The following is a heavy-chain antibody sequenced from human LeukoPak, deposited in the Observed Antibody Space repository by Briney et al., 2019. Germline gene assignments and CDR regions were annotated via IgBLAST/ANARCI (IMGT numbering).Heavy chain of an antibody. J-gene: IGHJ4*02. CDR2: IYPGGSAT. CDR3: ARHRAAAAGTPFDY. D-gene: IGHD6-13*01. Sequence: GASLKISCEGSGSIFTSSWSGWGRQLPGKGLGGTAIIYPGGSATRYSPSFQGQVTISPDKSISTAYLQWSSLKASDTGMYYCARHRAAAAGTPFDYWGQGTLVTVSS. V-gene: IGHV5-51*01. CDR1: GSIFTSSW.